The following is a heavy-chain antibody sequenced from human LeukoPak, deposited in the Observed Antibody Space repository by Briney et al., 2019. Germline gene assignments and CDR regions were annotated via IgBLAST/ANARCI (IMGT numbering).Heavy chain of an antibody. CDR3: ASGYYSHYFDH. Sequence: GESLKISCKGSGYSFTSNWIGWVRQMPGKGLEWMGIIYPGDSETRYSPPFQGQVTISADRSINTAYLQWSSLKASDIAMYYCASGYYSHYFDHWGQGTLVTVSS. J-gene: IGHJ4*02. CDR1: GYSFTSNW. CDR2: IYPGDSET. V-gene: IGHV5-51*01. D-gene: IGHD3-22*01.